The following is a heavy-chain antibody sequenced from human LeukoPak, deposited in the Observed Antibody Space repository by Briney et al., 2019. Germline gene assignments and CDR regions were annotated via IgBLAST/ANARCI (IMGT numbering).Heavy chain of an antibody. V-gene: IGHV3-15*01. CDR2: IKRKSDGGTT. J-gene: IGHJ4*02. D-gene: IGHD1-14*01. CDR1: GFTFSSYW. CDR3: TTELDVRPNHY. Sequence: GGSLRLSCAASGFTFSSYWMGWVRQVPGKGLEWVGRIKRKSDGGTTDYAAPVKGRFTISRDDSKNTLYLQMNSLKSEDTAVYYCTTELDVRPNHYWGQGTLVTVSS.